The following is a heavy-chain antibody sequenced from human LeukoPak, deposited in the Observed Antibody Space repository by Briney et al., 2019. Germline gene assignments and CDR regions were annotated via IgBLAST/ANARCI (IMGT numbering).Heavy chain of an antibody. V-gene: IGHV4-4*07. D-gene: IGHD4-17*01. CDR1: GGSISSYY. Sequence: PSETLSLTCTVSGGSISSYYWSWIRQPAGKGLEWIGRIYTSGSTNYNPSLKSRVTMSVDTSKNQFSLKLSSVTAADTAVYYCARVSTVTFYWYFDLWGRGTLVTVSS. J-gene: IGHJ2*01. CDR3: ARVSTVTFYWYFDL. CDR2: IYTSGST.